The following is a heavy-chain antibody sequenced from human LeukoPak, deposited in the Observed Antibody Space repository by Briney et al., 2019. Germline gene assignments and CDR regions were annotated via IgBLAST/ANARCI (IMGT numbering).Heavy chain of an antibody. V-gene: IGHV1-2*02. CDR3: ARTLQSGYDPTIDY. CDR2: INPNSGGT. Sequence: VASVKVSCTASGYTFTGYYMHWVRQAPGQGLEWMGWINPNSGGTNYAQKFQGRVTMTRDTSISTAYMELSRLRSDDTAVYYCARTLQSGYDPTIDYWGQGTLVTVSS. D-gene: IGHD5-12*01. J-gene: IGHJ4*02. CDR1: GYTFTGYY.